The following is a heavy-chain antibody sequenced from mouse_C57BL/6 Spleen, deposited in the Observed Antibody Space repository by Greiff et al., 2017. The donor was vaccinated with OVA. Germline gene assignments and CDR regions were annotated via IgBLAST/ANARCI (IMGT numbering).Heavy chain of an antibody. CDR3: ARMGDDYDDYAMDY. Sequence: VQLQQSGPELVKPGASVKIPCKASGYTFTDYNMDWVKQSHGKSLEWIGDINPNNGGTIYNQKFKGQATLTVDKSSSTAYMELRSLTSEDTAVYYCARMGDDYDDYAMDYWGQGTSVTVSS. D-gene: IGHD2-4*01. CDR1: GYTFTDYN. V-gene: IGHV1-18*01. J-gene: IGHJ4*01. CDR2: INPNNGGT.